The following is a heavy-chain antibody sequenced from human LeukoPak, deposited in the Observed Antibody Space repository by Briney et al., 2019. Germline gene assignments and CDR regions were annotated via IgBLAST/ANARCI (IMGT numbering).Heavy chain of an antibody. CDR2: ISGSGSTI. CDR1: GFTFSSYE. V-gene: IGHV3-48*03. D-gene: IGHD1-26*01. CDR3: ARLSGGATYFDY. J-gene: IGHJ4*02. Sequence: PGGSLRLSCVTSGFTFSSYELNWVRQAPGKGLEWVSYISGSGSTIYYADSVKGRFTLSRDNAKNSLNLQLNSLRAEDTAVYFCARLSGGATYFDYWGQGTLVTVSS.